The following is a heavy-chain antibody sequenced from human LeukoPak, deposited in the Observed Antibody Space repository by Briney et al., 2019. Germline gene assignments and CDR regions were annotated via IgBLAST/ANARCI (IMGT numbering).Heavy chain of an antibody. Sequence: ASVKVSCKASGYTFNKFGITWVRQAPGQGLECMGWISAYNGKTKYTQKFQDRVTMTTDASTTTAYMELRSLRYDDTAVYYCARAEDPAMVNVGDYYYYAMDIWGQGTTVTVSS. CDR2: ISAYNGKT. CDR1: GYTFNKFG. CDR3: ARAEDPAMVNVGDYYYYAMDI. D-gene: IGHD5-18*01. J-gene: IGHJ6*02. V-gene: IGHV1-18*01.